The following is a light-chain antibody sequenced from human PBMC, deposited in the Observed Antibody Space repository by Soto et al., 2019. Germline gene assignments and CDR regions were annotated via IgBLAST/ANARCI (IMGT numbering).Light chain of an antibody. CDR2: GAS. CDR1: QTVRSNY. CDR3: QQYNSWLLT. Sequence: EFVLTQSQGTRSFSPGEKPPLACRSSQTVRSNYLAWYQQKPGQAPRLLIYGASSRATGIPDRFSGSGSGTEFTLTISSLQSEDFAVYYCQQYNSWLLTFGQGTKVDIK. J-gene: IGKJ1*01. V-gene: IGKV3-20*01.